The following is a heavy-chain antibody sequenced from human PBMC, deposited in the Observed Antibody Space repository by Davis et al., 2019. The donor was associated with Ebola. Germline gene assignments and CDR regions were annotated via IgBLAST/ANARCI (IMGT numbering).Heavy chain of an antibody. J-gene: IGHJ4*02. CDR3: ARLGDCSSTSCYSGLDY. D-gene: IGHD2-2*02. Sequence: MPSETLSLTCTVSGGSINSGAYFWSWIRQPPGKGLEFIGYIYTSCDTYYNPSLQSRLTVSMDTSKNQFSLKLSSVTAADTAVYYCARLGDCSSTSCYSGLDYWGQGTLVTVSS. CDR2: IYTSCDT. V-gene: IGHV4-30-4*01. CDR1: GGSINSGAYF.